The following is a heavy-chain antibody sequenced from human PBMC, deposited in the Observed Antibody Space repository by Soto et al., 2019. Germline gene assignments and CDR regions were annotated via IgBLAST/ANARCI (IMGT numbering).Heavy chain of an antibody. V-gene: IGHV3-7*05. CDR1: GFTFSSYW. CDR2: IKQDGSEK. CDR3: ARDNRGITMLLVHFAY. D-gene: IGHD3-10*01. Sequence: PGGSLRLSCAASGFTFSSYWMSWVRQAPGKGLEWVANIKQDGSEKYYVDSVKGRFTISRDNAKNPLYLQMNSLRAEDTAVYYCARDNRGITMLLVHFAYWGQRTLDLVSS. J-gene: IGHJ4*02.